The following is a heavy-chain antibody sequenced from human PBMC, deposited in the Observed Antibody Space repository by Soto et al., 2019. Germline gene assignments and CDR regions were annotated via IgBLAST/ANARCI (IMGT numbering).Heavy chain of an antibody. J-gene: IGHJ6*02. CDR1: GFAFINFA. V-gene: IGHV3-23*01. Sequence: GGSLRLSCTASGFAFINFAMSWVRQAPGKGLEWVSAISGSGSSTYYAASVKGRFTISRDNSKNMLYLQMSGLRAEDTALYYCAKAPTTITTYYNYYGMDVWGQGTTVTVSS. CDR2: ISGSGSST. CDR3: AKAPTTITTYYNYYGMDV. D-gene: IGHD4-4*01.